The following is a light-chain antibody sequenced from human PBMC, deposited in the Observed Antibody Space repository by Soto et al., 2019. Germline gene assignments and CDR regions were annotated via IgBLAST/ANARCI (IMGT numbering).Light chain of an antibody. CDR3: QQYDNAEIT. Sequence: DIQMTQSPSSLSASVGDRVTITCQASQDISNYLNWYQQKPGKAPKLLIYDASNLETGVPSRFSGRGSGTDFTFTISSLQPEDIATYYCQQYDNAEITFGPGTKVDIK. V-gene: IGKV1-33*01. CDR1: QDISNY. J-gene: IGKJ3*01. CDR2: DAS.